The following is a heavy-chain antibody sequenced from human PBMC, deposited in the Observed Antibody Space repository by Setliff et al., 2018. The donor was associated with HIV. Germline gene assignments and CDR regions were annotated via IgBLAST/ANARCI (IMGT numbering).Heavy chain of an antibody. J-gene: IGHJ4*02. CDR1: GFSVSSSY. V-gene: IGHV3-66*01. Sequence: PGGSLRLSCAASGFSVSSSYMSWVRQAPGKGLEWASVIYSGGSTDYADSVKGRFTISRDNAKNMLYLQMNSLSADDTAVYYCVRGSGYYYFDNWGQGALVTVSS. D-gene: IGHD3-22*01. CDR3: VRGSGYYYFDN. CDR2: IYSGGST.